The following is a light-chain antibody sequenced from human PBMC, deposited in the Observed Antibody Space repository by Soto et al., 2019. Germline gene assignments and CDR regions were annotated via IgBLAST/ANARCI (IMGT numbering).Light chain of an antibody. CDR2: KNS. CDR1: RSNVGVNYD. V-gene: IGLV1-40*01. J-gene: IGLJ3*02. CDR3: HSSDNILSSPL. Sequence: QAVVTQPPSVSGAPGQTITISCTGSRSNVGVNYDVLWYQVLPGAGPRLLIYKNSNRPSGVPDRCSGSQSGTSAALAITCLLPEDEADDYCHSSDNILSSPLFGGGTKLTVL.